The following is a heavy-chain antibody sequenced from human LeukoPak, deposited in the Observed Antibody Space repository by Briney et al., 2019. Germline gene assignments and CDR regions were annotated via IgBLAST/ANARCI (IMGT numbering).Heavy chain of an antibody. V-gene: IGHV1-2*02. CDR3: AREPPRGRGSYYFDY. J-gene: IGHJ4*02. Sequence: GASVTVSFKPSGYTFTGYYMHWVRQAPGQGLEWMGWINPNSGATNYAQKFQGRVTVTRDTSINTAYMELSRLRSDDTAVYYCAREPPRGRGSYYFDYWGQGTLVTVSS. CDR1: GYTFTGYY. D-gene: IGHD3-10*01. CDR2: INPNSGAT.